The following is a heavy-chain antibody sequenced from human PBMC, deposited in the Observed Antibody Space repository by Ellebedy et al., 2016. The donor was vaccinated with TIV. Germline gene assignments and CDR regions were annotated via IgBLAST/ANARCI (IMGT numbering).Heavy chain of an antibody. D-gene: IGHD5-12*01. V-gene: IGHV4-59*13. CDR3: ARDSGRRFDY. CDR1: GGSISSYY. CDR2: IYYSGST. Sequence: SETLSLXXTVSGGSISSYYWSWIRQPPGKGLEWIGYIYYSGSTNYNPSLKSRVTISVDTSKNQFSLKLSSVTAADTAVYYCARDSGRRFDYWGQGTLVTVSS. J-gene: IGHJ4*02.